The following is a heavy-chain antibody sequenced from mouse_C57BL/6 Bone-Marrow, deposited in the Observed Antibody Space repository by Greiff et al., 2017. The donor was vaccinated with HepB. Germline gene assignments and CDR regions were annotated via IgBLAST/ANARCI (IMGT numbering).Heavy chain of an antibody. CDR3: ARRGDDYDGLDY. CDR2: ISNLAYSI. J-gene: IGHJ2*01. CDR1: GFTFSDYG. Sequence: EVKLMESGGGLVQPGGSLKLSCAASGFTFSDYGMAWVRQAPRKGPEWVAFISNLAYSIYYADTVTGRFTISRENAKNTLYLEMSSLRSEDTAMYYCARRGDDYDGLDYWGQGTTLTVSS. D-gene: IGHD2-4*01. V-gene: IGHV5-15*01.